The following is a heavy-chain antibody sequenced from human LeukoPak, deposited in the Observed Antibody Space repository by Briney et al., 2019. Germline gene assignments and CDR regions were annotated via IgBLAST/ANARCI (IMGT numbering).Heavy chain of an antibody. J-gene: IGHJ6*02. D-gene: IGHD4-11*01. Sequence: PSETLSLTCTVSGGSISSSSYYWGWIRQPPGKGLEWIGSIYYSGSTYYNPSLKSRVTISVDTSKNQFSLKLSSVTAADTAVYYCARRATVTTYYYYYYGMDVCGQGTTVTVSS. CDR3: ARRATVTTYYYYYYGMDV. CDR1: GGSISSSSYY. CDR2: IYYSGST. V-gene: IGHV4-39*01.